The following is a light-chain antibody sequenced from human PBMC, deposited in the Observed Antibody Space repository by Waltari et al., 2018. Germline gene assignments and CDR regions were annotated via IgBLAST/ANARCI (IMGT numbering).Light chain of an antibody. CDR3: QNHERLPAT. Sequence: EVVLTQSPGTLSLSQGETATLPCRASQSIGRYLVWYQQKSGQAPRLLIYGASTRATGIPDRFSGSGSGTDFSLTISRLEAEDFAVYYCQNHERLPATFGQGTKVEIK. CDR2: GAS. J-gene: IGKJ1*01. CDR1: QSIGRY. V-gene: IGKV3-20*01.